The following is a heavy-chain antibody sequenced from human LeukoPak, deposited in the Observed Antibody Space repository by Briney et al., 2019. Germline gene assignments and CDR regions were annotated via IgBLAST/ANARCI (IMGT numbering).Heavy chain of an antibody. CDR3: ARAGTYCGGDCYSLDY. D-gene: IGHD2-21*02. J-gene: IGHJ4*02. CDR2: ISSSSSYI. CDR1: GFTFSSYS. V-gene: IGHV3-21*01. Sequence: GGSLRLSCAASGFTFSSYSMNWVRQAPGKGLEWVSSISSSSSYIYYADSVKGRFTISRDNAKNSLYLQMNSLRAEDTAVYYCARAGTYCGGDCYSLDYWGQGTLVTVSS.